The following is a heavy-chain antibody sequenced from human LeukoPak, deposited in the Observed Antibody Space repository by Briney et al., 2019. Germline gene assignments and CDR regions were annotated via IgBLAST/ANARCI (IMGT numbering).Heavy chain of an antibody. CDR2: IKKDGSEK. D-gene: IGHD5-18*01. J-gene: IGHJ4*02. V-gene: IGHV3-7*01. CDR1: GFTFSSYY. Sequence: GGSLRLSCAASGFTFSSYYMSWVRQAPGKGLEWVANIKKDGSEKYYVDSVKGRFTISRDNAKKSLYLQMNSLRAEDTAVCYCARHLSGITGYTYGRGIDYWGQGTLLTVSS. CDR3: ARHLSGITGYTYGRGIDY.